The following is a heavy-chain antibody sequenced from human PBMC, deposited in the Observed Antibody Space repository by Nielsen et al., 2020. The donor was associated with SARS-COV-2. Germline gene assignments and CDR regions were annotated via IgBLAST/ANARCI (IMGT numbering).Heavy chain of an antibody. V-gene: IGHV1-2*02. J-gene: IGHJ6*03. CDR3: VRAGTGMRLYYYMDV. D-gene: IGHD2-2*01. CDR2: INPNSGGT. Sequence: WVRQAPGQGLEWMGWINPNSGGTNYAQKFLGRVTMTRDTSITTAYMDLSRLRSDDTAVFYCVRAGTGMRLYYYMDVWGKGTTVTVSS.